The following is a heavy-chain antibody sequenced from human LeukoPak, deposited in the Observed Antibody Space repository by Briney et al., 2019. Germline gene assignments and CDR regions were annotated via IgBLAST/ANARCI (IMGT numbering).Heavy chain of an antibody. CDR1: GYTFTGYY. V-gene: IGHV1-46*01. CDR2: INPSGGST. Sequence: ASVKVSCKASGYTFTGYYMHWVRQAPGQGLEWMGIINPSGGSTSYAQKFQGRVTMTRDTSTSTVYMELSSLRSEDTAVYYCARDHIAAAGTCYFDYWGQGTLVTVSS. J-gene: IGHJ4*02. CDR3: ARDHIAAAGTCYFDY. D-gene: IGHD6-13*01.